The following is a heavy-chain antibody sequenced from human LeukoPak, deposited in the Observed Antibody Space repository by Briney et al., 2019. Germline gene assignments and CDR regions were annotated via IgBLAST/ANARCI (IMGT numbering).Heavy chain of an antibody. V-gene: IGHV4-59*01. Sequence: SETLSLTCTVSGGSISSYYWSWIRPPPGEGLEWIGYIYYSGSTNYNPSLKSRVTISVDTSKTQFSLKLSSVTAADTAVYYCATYGDYIYWGQGALGTVSS. CDR1: GGSISSYY. D-gene: IGHD4-17*01. CDR3: ATYGDYIY. J-gene: IGHJ4*02. CDR2: IYYSGST.